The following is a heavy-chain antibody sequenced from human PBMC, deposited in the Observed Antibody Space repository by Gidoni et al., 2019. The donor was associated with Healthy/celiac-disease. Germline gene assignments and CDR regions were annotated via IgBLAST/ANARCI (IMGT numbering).Heavy chain of an antibody. D-gene: IGHD3-3*01. CDR3: AKDGKLFWEWLSRYFDY. CDR1: GFIFSSYA. J-gene: IGHJ4*02. CDR2: ISGSGGST. Sequence: EVQLLESVGGLVQPGGSLRLSCAASGFIFSSYAMSWVRQAPGKGLEWVSAISGSGGSTYYADSVKGRFTIARDNSKNTLYLQMNSLRAEDTAVYYCAKDGKLFWEWLSRYFDYWGQGTLVTVSS. V-gene: IGHV3-23*01.